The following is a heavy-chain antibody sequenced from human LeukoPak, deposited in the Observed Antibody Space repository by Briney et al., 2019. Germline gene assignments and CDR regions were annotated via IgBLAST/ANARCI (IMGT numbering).Heavy chain of an antibody. CDR1: GFTFSSYG. V-gene: IGHV3-48*02. D-gene: IGHD5-12*01. CDR2: ISSRSDSV. Sequence: HTGGSLRLSCAASGFTFSSYGMNWVRQAPGKRLEWVSYISSRSDSVYYADPVKGRFTISRDNAENSLYLQMNSLRDEDTAVYYCARAMRSGYDYWGQGTLVTVSS. J-gene: IGHJ4*02. CDR3: ARAMRSGYDY.